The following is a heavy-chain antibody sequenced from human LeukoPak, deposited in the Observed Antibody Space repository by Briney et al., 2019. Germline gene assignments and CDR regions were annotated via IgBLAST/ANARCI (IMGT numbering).Heavy chain of an antibody. Sequence: SVKVSCKASGGTFSSYAIIWVRQAPGQGLEWMGRIIPIFGTANYAQKFQGRVTITTDESTSTAYMELSSLRSEDTAVYYCARGHGDHEVYFDYWGQGTLVTVSS. CDR3: ARGHGDHEVYFDY. D-gene: IGHD4-17*01. CDR2: IIPIFGTA. CDR1: GGTFSSYA. J-gene: IGHJ4*02. V-gene: IGHV1-69*05.